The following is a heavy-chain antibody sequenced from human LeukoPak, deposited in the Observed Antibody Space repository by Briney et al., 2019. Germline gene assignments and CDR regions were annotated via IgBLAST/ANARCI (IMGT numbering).Heavy chain of an antibody. CDR1: GFTFSSYW. V-gene: IGHV3-7*01. D-gene: IGHD3-10*01. CDR2: IKHDGSDK. CDR3: ARDLWFGEFPYYFDQ. J-gene: IGHJ4*02. Sequence: GGSLRLSCAASGFTFSSYWMSWVRQAPGKGLEWVANIKHDGSDKYYVDSVKGRFTISRDNAKNSLYLQMNSLRAEDTAMYYCARDLWFGEFPYYFDQWGQGPLVTVSS.